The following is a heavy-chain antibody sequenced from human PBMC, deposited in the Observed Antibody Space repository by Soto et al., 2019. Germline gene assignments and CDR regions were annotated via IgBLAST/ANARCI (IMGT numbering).Heavy chain of an antibody. J-gene: IGHJ4*02. D-gene: IGHD5-18*01. Sequence: SETLSLTCTVSGDSISSGFYYWSWVRQHPGKGLEWIGYIYYSGSTDYNPSLESRVTISLDTSQNQFSLKLSSVTAADTAVYYCARTETTMLIAYWGQGTLVTVSS. CDR3: ARTETTMLIAY. CDR1: GDSISSGFYY. V-gene: IGHV4-31*03. CDR2: IYYSGST.